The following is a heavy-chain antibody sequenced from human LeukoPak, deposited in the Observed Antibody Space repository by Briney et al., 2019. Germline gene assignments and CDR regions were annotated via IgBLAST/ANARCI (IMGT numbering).Heavy chain of an antibody. D-gene: IGHD1-26*01. CDR3: ARGEDGSYYQGFGAFDI. V-gene: IGHV3-23*01. Sequence: GGSLRLSCAASGFTFSRYWMHWVRQAPGKGLEWVSAISGSGGSTYYADSVKGRFTISRDNSKNTLYLQMNSLRAEDTAVYYCARGEDGSYYQGFGAFDIWGQGTMVTVSS. CDR2: ISGSGGST. CDR1: GFTFSRYW. J-gene: IGHJ3*02.